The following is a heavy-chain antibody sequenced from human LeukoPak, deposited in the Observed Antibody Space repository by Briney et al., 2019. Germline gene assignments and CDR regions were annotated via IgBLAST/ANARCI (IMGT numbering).Heavy chain of an antibody. Sequence: ASVKVSCKASGYTFTNFAIHWGRQAPGQRLEWMGWSNAGNGDTKYSQEFQGRVTITRDTSASTAYMELSSLRSDDMAVYYCARDRPPNYFDDWGQGTLVTVSS. J-gene: IGHJ4*02. CDR3: ARDRPPNYFDD. V-gene: IGHV1-3*02. CDR1: GYTFTNFA. CDR2: SNAGNGDT.